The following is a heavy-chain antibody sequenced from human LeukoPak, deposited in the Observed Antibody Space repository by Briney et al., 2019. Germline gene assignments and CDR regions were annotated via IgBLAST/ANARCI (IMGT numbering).Heavy chain of an antibody. J-gene: IGHJ4*02. Sequence: GGSLRLSCIASGFTFSNYWMHWVRQAPGKGLVWVSRINSDGSSTSYADSVKGRFTISRDNAKNSLYLQMNSLRAEDTAVYYCARGAEYYYDSSGYFPFDYWGQGTLVTVSS. CDR2: INSDGSST. V-gene: IGHV3-74*01. D-gene: IGHD3-22*01. CDR1: GFTFSNYW. CDR3: ARGAEYYYDSSGYFPFDY.